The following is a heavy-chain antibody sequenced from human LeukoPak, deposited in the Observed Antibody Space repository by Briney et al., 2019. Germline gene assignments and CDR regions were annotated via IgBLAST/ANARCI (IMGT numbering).Heavy chain of an antibody. Sequence: PGGSLRLSCAASGFDFSSYAMSWVRQPPGKGLEWVSVISRRDDYTYNADSVKGRFTISRDNSKNTLYLQMNSLRAEDTAVYYCANDYRSGSFHDFWGQGTLVTVSS. CDR1: GFDFSSYA. D-gene: IGHD3-10*01. CDR3: ANDYRSGSFHDF. V-gene: IGHV3-23*01. J-gene: IGHJ4*02. CDR2: ISRRDDYT.